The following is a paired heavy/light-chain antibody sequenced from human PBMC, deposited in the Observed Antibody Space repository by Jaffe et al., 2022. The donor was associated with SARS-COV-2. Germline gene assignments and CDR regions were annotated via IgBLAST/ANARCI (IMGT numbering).Heavy chain of an antibody. J-gene: IGHJ5*02. V-gene: IGHV3-64D*09. CDR1: GFTFSRDA. Sequence: EVQLVVESGGGLVQPGGSLRLSCSASGFTFSRDAMHWVRQAPGKGLEYVSAISSNGGSTYYTDSVKGRFTISRDNSKNTLYLQMSSLKTEDTAVYYCVKGSGSTTLGQGTLVTVSS. CDR3: VKGSGSTT. D-gene: IGHD3-22*01. CDR2: ISSNGGST.
Light chain of an antibody. CDR3: MQGTHWPPGT. Sequence: VVMTQSPLSLPVTLGQPASISCRSSQSLAYSDGNTYLNWFQQRPGQSPRRLIYKVSNRDSGVPDRFSGSGSGTDFTLKISRVEAEDVGLYYCMQGTHWPPGTFGQGTKLEIK. J-gene: IGKJ2*01. CDR2: KVS. V-gene: IGKV2-30*01. CDR1: QSLAYSDGNTY.